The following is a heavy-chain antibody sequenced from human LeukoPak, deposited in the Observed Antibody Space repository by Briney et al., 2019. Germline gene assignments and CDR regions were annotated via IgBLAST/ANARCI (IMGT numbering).Heavy chain of an antibody. CDR3: ARGYCSGGSCHLDY. CDR2: INPNSGGT. CDR1: GYTFTGYY. D-gene: IGHD2-15*01. J-gene: IGHJ4*02. Sequence: APVKVSCKASGYTFTGYYMHWVRQAPGQGLEWMGWINPNSGGTNYAQKFQGRVTMTRDTSISTAYMELSRLRSDDTAVYYCARGYCSGGSCHLDYWGQGTLVTVSS. V-gene: IGHV1-2*02.